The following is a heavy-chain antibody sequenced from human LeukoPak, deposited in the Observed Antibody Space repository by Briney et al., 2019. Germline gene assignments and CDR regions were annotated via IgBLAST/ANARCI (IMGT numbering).Heavy chain of an antibody. D-gene: IGHD6-19*01. Sequence: GGSLRLSCAVFEFSFSNYWMSWVRQAPGRGLEWVAIIKQDGSEKYYVDSVKGRFTISRDNAQNSLYLQMCSLRAEDTAVYYCATASRSGPKAYWGQGTLVTVSS. V-gene: IGHV3-7*05. J-gene: IGHJ4*02. CDR1: EFSFSNYW. CDR3: ATASRSGPKAY. CDR2: IKQDGSEK.